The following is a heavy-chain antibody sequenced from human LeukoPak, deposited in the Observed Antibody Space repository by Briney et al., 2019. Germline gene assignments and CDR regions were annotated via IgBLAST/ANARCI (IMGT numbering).Heavy chain of an antibody. CDR3: ARDFELSH. CDR2: IYSGGST. CDR1: GFSFSNYG. D-gene: IGHD3-16*02. J-gene: IGHJ4*02. Sequence: GGSLTLSCAASGFSFSNYGMSWFRQAPGKGLEWVSVIYSGGSTYYADSVKGRFTISRDNSKNTLYLQMNSLRAEDTAVYYCARDFELSHWGQGTLVTVSS. V-gene: IGHV3-66*01.